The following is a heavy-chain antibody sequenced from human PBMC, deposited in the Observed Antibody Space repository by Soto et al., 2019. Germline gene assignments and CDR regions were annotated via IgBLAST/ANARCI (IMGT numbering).Heavy chain of an antibody. CDR2: INPNSGGT. CDR1: GYTFTGYY. CDR3: ARGGYSSSSPSHNWFDP. J-gene: IGHJ5*02. D-gene: IGHD6-6*01. V-gene: IGHV1-2*04. Sequence: ASVKVSCKASGYTFTGYYMHWVRQARGQGLEWMGWINPNSGGTNYAQKFQGWVTMTRDTSISTAYMELSRLRSDDTAVYYCARGGYSSSSPSHNWFDPWGQGTLVTVSS.